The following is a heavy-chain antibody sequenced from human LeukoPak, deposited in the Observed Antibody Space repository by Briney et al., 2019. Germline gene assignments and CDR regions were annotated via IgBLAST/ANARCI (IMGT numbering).Heavy chain of an antibody. D-gene: IGHD6-13*01. CDR2: INPYSGDT. J-gene: IGHJ4*02. CDR1: GYTFTGYH. CDR3: ARDQGSLTRSWYTGY. V-gene: IGHV1-2*06. Sequence: ASVKVSCXASGYTFTGYHIHWVRQAPGQGLEWMGRINPYSGDTNFAQKFQGRVTMTRDTSITTAYMDLSSLTPDDTAVYFCARDQGSLTRSWYTGYWGQGTQVTVSS.